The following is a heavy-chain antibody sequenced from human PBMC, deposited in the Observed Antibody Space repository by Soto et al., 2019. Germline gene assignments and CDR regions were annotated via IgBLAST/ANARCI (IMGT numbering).Heavy chain of an antibody. V-gene: IGHV3-30*04. CDR1: GFTFSSYA. Sequence: VQLVESGGGVVQPGRSLRLSCAASGFTFSSYAMHWVRQAPGKGLEWVAVISYDGNDKYHADSVKGRFTISRDNSKNTLYLQMNSLRAEDTAVYYCAKDKDIAAAAYYFDYWGQGTLVTVSS. CDR2: ISYDGNDK. D-gene: IGHD6-13*01. J-gene: IGHJ4*02. CDR3: AKDKDIAAAAYYFDY.